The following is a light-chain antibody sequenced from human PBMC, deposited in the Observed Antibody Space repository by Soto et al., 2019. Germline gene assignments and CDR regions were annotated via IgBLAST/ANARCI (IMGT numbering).Light chain of an antibody. CDR2: GAS. CDR3: QQYDVWPQT. V-gene: IGKV3-15*01. CDR1: QDVRDG. J-gene: IGKJ1*01. Sequence: EIVLTQSPATLSVSPGGRATLSCRASQDVRDGLAWYQQKPGQAPRLLIRGASTRATDIPARFSGSGSGTEFTLTISSLQSEAFATSHCQQYDVWPQTFGQGT.